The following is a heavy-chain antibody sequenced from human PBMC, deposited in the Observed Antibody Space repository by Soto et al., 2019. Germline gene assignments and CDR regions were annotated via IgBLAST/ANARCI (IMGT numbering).Heavy chain of an antibody. CDR2: ISNDRSNI. D-gene: IGHD3-16*01. CDR3: ARDIWGSYHDAFDI. J-gene: IGHJ3*02. V-gene: IGHV3-21*01. CDR1: GFTFSSYG. Sequence: PGGSLRLSCAASGFTFSSYGMHWVRQAPGKGLEWVSLISNDRSNIYYADSVKGRFTISRDNAKNTLYLQMNSLRAEDTAVYYCARDIWGSYHDAFDIWGQGTMVTVSS.